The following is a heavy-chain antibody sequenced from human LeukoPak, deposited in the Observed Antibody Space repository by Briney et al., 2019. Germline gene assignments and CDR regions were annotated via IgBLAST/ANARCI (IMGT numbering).Heavy chain of an antibody. J-gene: IGHJ6*02. V-gene: IGHV3-7*01. CDR2: VKQDGSEK. CDR3: ARVTMVRGAPSHMDV. Sequence: GGSLRLSCAASGFTFSSYWMSWVRQAPGKGLEWVANVKQDGSEKYYVDSVKGRFTISRDNAKNSLYLQMNSLRAEVTAVYYCARVTMVRGAPSHMDVWGQGTTVTVSS. CDR1: GFTFSSYW. D-gene: IGHD3-10*01.